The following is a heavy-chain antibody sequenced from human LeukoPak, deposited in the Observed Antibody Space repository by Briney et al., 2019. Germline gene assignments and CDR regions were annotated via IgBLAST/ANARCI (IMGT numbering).Heavy chain of an antibody. CDR2: VYHSGAN. J-gene: IGHJ4*02. Sequence: SETLSLTCIVSADAIASHFYWGWIRQPPGNGGKGLEWIASVYHSGANYVNPSLKSRVSTSVDTSKSHFYLTLTSVTAADTAVYFCARASFASGSYYFELWGQGTLIIVSS. CDR1: ADAIASHFY. V-gene: IGHV4-38-2*02. CDR3: ARASFASGSYYFEL. D-gene: IGHD3-10*01.